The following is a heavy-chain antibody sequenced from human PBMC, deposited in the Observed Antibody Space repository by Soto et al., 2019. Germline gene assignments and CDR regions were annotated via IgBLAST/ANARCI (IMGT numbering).Heavy chain of an antibody. D-gene: IGHD6-19*01. J-gene: IGHJ6*02. CDR2: IYTSGST. V-gene: IGHV4-4*07. CDR3: ARADVAGTDYYYYHRMEG. Sequence: SETLSLTCTVSGGSISSYYCSWIRQPAGKGLEWIGRIYTSGSTNYNPSLKSQGTMSVDTSKNQFSLKLSSVTAADTAVYYCARADVAGTDYYYYHRMEGWGQGTTVTVS. CDR1: GGSISSYY.